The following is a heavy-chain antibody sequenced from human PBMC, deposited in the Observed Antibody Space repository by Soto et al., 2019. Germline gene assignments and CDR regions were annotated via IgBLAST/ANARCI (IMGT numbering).Heavy chain of an antibody. CDR2: IIPIFGTA. V-gene: IGHV1-69*06. D-gene: IGHD3-22*01. CDR3: ASGRTYYYDSSGGYYYYGMDV. CDR1: GGALSSYA. Sequence: SVTGSCTASGGALSSYAIGWVRQAHGQGLEWMGGIIPIFGTANYAQKFQGRVTITADKSTSTAYMELSSLRSEDTAVYYCASGRTYYYDSSGGYYYYGMDVWGQGTTVTVSS. J-gene: IGHJ6*02.